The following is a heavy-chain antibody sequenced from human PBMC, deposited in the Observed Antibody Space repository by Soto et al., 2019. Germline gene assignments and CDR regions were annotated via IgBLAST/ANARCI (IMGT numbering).Heavy chain of an antibody. CDR1: GFVFSTYA. J-gene: IGHJ3*02. CDR2: ISSSGEST. D-gene: IGHD4-17*01. V-gene: IGHV3-23*01. Sequence: VGSLRLSCATSGFVFSTYAMNWVRQAPGKGLEWVSAISSSGESTFYAESVRGRFTIYRDNSFNTLYLQMRSLRPEDTAVYYCAHPRGYGIFDAVDIWGQGTMVTVSS. CDR3: AHPRGYGIFDAVDI.